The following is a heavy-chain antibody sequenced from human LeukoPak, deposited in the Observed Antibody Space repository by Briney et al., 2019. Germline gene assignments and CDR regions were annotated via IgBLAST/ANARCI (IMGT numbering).Heavy chain of an antibody. J-gene: IGHJ4*02. CDR2: SHNDGNSV. V-gene: IGHV3-74*01. CDR3: VRHNYGYDY. CDR1: GFTFNRYW. Sequence: RGSLRLSCAASGFTFNRYWMHWVRQVPGKEVVWVSHSHNDGNSVSYADSVKGRFTVSRDNAKNTLYLQMNRLRPEDTAVYYCVRHNYGYDYWGQGTLVTVSS. D-gene: IGHD3-10*01.